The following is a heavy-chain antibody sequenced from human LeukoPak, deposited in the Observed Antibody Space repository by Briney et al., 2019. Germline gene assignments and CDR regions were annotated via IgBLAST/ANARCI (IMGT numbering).Heavy chain of an antibody. J-gene: IGHJ4*02. CDR3: AKDRSGSGSYYPDY. V-gene: IGHV3-30*18. CDR1: GFTFSSYA. D-gene: IGHD3-10*01. Sequence: GGSLRLSCAASGFTFSSYAMSWVRQAPGKGLEWVAVISYDGSNKYYADSVKGRFTISRDNSKNTLYLQMNSLRAEDTAVYYCAKDRSGSGSYYPDYWGQGTLVTVSS. CDR2: ISYDGSNK.